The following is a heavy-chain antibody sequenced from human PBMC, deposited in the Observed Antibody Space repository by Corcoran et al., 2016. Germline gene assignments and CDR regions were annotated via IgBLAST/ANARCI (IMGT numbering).Heavy chain of an antibody. V-gene: IGHV4-39*07. D-gene: IGHD3-10*01. J-gene: IGHJ6*02. Sequence: QLQLQESGPGLVKPSETLSLTCTVSGVSISSSTYYWGWIRQPPGQGLEWVGSFSYGRSTYYNPSLKGRVTIPVDTSNNHVSLKLTSVTAADTAIYYCTNNGNWYGVGDHWGQGTTVTVSS. CDR3: TNNGNWYGVGDH. CDR1: GVSISSSTYY. CDR2: FSYGRST.